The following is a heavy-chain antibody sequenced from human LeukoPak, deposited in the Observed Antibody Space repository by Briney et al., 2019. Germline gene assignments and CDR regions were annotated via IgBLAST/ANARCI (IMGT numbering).Heavy chain of an antibody. J-gene: IGHJ6*03. V-gene: IGHV3-9*01. CDR1: GFTFDDYA. D-gene: IGHD2-15*01. Sequence: GRSLRLSCAASGFTFDDYAMHWVRQAPGKGLEWVSGISWNSGSIGYADSVKGRFTISRDNAKNSLYLQMNSLRAEDTALYYCAKDIGVDYYYYMDVWGKGTTVTVSS. CDR3: AKDIGVDYYYYMDV. CDR2: ISWNSGSI.